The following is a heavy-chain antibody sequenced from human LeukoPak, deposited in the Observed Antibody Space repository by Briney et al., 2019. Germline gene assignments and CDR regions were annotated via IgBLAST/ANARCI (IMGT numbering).Heavy chain of an antibody. CDR2: IIPIFGTA. V-gene: IGHV1-69*13. D-gene: IGHD3-3*01. CDR1: GGTFSSYA. J-gene: IGHJ6*03. CDR3: ARAVGELRFLEWAHYYYMGV. Sequence: GASVKVSCKASGGTFSSYAISWVRQAPGQGLEWMGGIIPIFGTANYAQKFQGRVTITADESTSTAYMELSSLRSEDTAVYYCARAVGELRFLEWAHYYYMGVWGKGTTVTVSS.